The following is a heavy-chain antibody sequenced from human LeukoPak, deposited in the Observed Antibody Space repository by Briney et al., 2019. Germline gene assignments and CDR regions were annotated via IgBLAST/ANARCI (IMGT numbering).Heavy chain of an antibody. D-gene: IGHD3-10*01. V-gene: IGHV3-11*04. CDR3: ARDREPLWFGESRYAFDI. CDR2: ISSSGSTI. J-gene: IGHJ3*02. CDR1: GFTFSDYY. Sequence: GESLRLSCAASGFTFSDYYMSWIRQAPGKGLEWVSYISSSGSTIYYADSVKGRFTISRDNAKNSLYLQMNSLRAEDTAVYYCARDREPLWFGESRYAFDIWGQGTMVTVSS.